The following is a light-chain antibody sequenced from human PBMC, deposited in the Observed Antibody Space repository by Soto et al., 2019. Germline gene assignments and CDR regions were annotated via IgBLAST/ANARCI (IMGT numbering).Light chain of an antibody. CDR3: KQFKSYPIT. CDR2: AAS. V-gene: IGKV1-9*01. Sequence: IQLTQSPSSLSASVGDRVTITCRASQDISSLLAWYQQKPGKAPKLLIYAASTLQNGVPSTFSGSGSGTEFTLTVRSLQPEDFGTYYCKQFKSYPITFGQGTRLEIK. J-gene: IGKJ5*01. CDR1: QDISSL.